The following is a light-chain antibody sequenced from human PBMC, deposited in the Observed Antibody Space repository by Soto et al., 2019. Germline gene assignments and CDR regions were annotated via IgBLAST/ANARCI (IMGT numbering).Light chain of an antibody. V-gene: IGLV4-69*01. CDR1: SGHSSYA. J-gene: IGLJ3*02. CDR2: LNSDGSH. CDR3: QTWGNGTWV. Sequence: QSVLTQSPSASASLGASVKLTCTLSSGHSSYAIAWHQQQPEKGPRYLMKLNSDGSHSKGDGIPDRFSGSSSGAERYLTISSLQSEDEADYYCQTWGNGTWVFGGGTKLTVL.